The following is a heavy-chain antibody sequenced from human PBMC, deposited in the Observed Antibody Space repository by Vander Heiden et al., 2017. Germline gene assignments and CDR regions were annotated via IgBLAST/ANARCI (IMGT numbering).Heavy chain of an antibody. Sequence: QVQLQASGPGLVKPSGTLSLTCAVSGGSISSSNWWSWVRQRPGKGLEWIGEINHSGSTNYNPSLKSRVTISVDKSKNQFSLKLSSVTAADTAVYYCARRQMVRGVIIRYFDLWGRGTLVTVSS. D-gene: IGHD3-10*01. CDR2: INHSGST. CDR3: ARRQMVRGVIIRYFDL. CDR1: GGSISSSNW. V-gene: IGHV4-4*02. J-gene: IGHJ2*01.